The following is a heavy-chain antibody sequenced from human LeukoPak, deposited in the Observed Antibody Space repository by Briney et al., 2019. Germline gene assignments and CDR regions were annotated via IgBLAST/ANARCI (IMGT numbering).Heavy chain of an antibody. CDR2: IYSGGST. CDR3: ARDQVIAAASSFDY. V-gene: IGHV3-53*01. CDR1: GFTVSSNY. Sequence: PGGSLRLSCAASGFTVSSNYMSWVRRAPGKGLEWVSVIYSGGSTYYADSVKGRFTISRDNAKNSLYLQMNSLRAEDTAVYYCARDQVIAAASSFDYWGQGTLVTVSS. D-gene: IGHD6-13*01. J-gene: IGHJ4*02.